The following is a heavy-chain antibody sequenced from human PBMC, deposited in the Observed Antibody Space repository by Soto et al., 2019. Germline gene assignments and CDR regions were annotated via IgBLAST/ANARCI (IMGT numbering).Heavy chain of an antibody. D-gene: IGHD3-16*01. CDR3: AKGGHIDF. V-gene: IGHV3-7*03. CDR2: IKADGSET. Sequence: GVLRLSCAASGFSFSTYWMSWVRQVPGTGLEWVANIKADGSETYYVDSVRGRFTISRDNAKTSLFLQLNSLRAEDTAVYYCAKGGHIDFCGQGTLVTVS. J-gene: IGHJ4*02. CDR1: GFSFSTYW.